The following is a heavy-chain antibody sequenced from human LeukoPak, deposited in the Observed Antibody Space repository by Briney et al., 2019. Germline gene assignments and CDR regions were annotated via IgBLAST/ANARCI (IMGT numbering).Heavy chain of an antibody. CDR3: ARALPHRRLMDTTMEQHWFDP. CDR2: INHSGGST. V-gene: IGHV1-46*01. Sequence: GASVKVSCKASGYILPSYFMHWVRQAPGQGLEWMELINHSGGSTRYAQKFQGRVTMTRDMSTSTVYMELSSLRSEDTAVYYCARALPHRRLMDTTMEQHWFDPWGQGTLVTVSS. D-gene: IGHD5-18*01. J-gene: IGHJ5*02. CDR1: GYILPSYF.